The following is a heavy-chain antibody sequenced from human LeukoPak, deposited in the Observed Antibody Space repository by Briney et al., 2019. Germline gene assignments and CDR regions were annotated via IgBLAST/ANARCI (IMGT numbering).Heavy chain of an antibody. J-gene: IGHJ4*02. D-gene: IGHD6-13*01. CDR3: ASRIAAAGTIDY. V-gene: IGHV3-21*01. CDR1: GFTLSTYA. Sequence: GGSLRLSCLASGFTLSTYAMHWVRQAPGKGLEWVSSISSSSSYIYYADSVKGRFTISRDNAKNSLYLQMNSLRAEDTAVYYCASRIAAAGTIDYWGQGTLVTVSS. CDR2: ISSSSSYI.